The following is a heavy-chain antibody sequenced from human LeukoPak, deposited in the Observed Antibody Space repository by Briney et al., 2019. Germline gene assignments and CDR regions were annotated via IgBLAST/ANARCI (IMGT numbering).Heavy chain of an antibody. J-gene: IGHJ4*02. V-gene: IGHV3-7*03. CDR1: GFTFSSYW. D-gene: IGHD3-16*01. CDR2: IKQDGSNK. Sequence: GGSLRLSCAASGFTFSSYWMSWVRQAPGKGLEWVANIKQDGSNKYYADSVKGRFTISRDNSRDTLYLQMNSLRAEDTAVYYCAKGYYDYVWGSYYFDYWGQGTLVTVSS. CDR3: AKGYYDYVWGSYYFDY.